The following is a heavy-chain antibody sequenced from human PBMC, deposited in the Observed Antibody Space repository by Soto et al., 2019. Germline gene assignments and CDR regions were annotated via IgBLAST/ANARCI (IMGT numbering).Heavy chain of an antibody. J-gene: IGHJ4*02. CDR2: IYYSGST. V-gene: IGHV4-59*01. CDR1: GGSISSYY. D-gene: IGHD4-17*01. Sequence: QVQLQESGPGLVKPSETLSLTCTVSGGSISSYYWSWIRQPPGKGLECIGYIYYSGSTNYNPPLNSRVPKSVDTSKNQFSLKLSSVTAADTAVYYCARRSGASFDSWGQGTLVTVSS. CDR3: ARRSGASFDS.